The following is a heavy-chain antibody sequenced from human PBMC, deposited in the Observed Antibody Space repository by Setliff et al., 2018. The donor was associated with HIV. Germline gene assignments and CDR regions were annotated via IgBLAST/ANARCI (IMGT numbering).Heavy chain of an antibody. V-gene: IGHV4-59*08. CDR1: GGSISHSH. D-gene: IGHD4-4*01. Sequence: PSETLSLTCTVSGGSISHSHWSWIRQPPGKGLEWIGYVWDNGTTKYNPSLESRVTISLHTSKNQFSLKLSSVTAADTAVYYCATHASTVQDAMDVWGQGTTVTVSS. CDR3: ATHASTVQDAMDV. J-gene: IGHJ6*02. CDR2: VWDNGTT.